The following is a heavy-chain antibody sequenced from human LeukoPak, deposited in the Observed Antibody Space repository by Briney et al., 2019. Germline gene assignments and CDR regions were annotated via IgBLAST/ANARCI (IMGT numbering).Heavy chain of an antibody. CDR1: GFIFSNYA. CDR3: ARDPHFDWLFFDY. V-gene: IGHV3-30-3*01. D-gene: IGHD3-9*01. Sequence: PGGSLRLSCAASGFIFSNYAMHWVRQAPGKGLEWVAVISYEGSIKYYADSVKGRFTISRDNSKNTLYLQMNSLRAEDMALYYCARDPHFDWLFFDYWGQGTLVTVSS. J-gene: IGHJ4*02. CDR2: ISYEGSIK.